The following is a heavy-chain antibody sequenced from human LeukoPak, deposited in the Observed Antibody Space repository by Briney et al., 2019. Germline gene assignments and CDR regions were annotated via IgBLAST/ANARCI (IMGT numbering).Heavy chain of an antibody. CDR2: IYYSGRT. CDR3: ARVVDYYDSSGYYAAFDF. J-gene: IGHJ3*01. V-gene: IGHV4-31*03. Sequence: SEALSLTCTVSGGSIRSGGYYWSWIRQHPGKGLEWIGYIYYSGRTDYNPSLKSRVTVSADTSMNQFSLRLSSVTAADTAVYYCARVVDYYDSSGYYAAFDFWGQGTMVTVSS. CDR1: GGSIRSGGYY. D-gene: IGHD3-22*01.